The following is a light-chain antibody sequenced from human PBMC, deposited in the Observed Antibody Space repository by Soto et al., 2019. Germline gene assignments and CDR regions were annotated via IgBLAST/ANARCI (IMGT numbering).Light chain of an antibody. V-gene: IGKV3-20*01. Sequence: ENVLAPSSGTLSLSPGARATLSFRASQSVSRNFLAWYRQKPGKAPRLLIYGASNRATDTPDRFSGSGSGTDFTLTISRLEPEDFAVYYCQQYGSSITFGQGTHWRL. CDR3: QQYGSSIT. J-gene: IGKJ5*01. CDR2: GAS. CDR1: QSVSRNF.